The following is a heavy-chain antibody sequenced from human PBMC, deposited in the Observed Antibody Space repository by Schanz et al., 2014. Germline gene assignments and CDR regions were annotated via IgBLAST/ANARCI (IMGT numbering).Heavy chain of an antibody. CDR2: ITYNGGTI. V-gene: IGHV3-48*01. CDR1: GFNFGSHG. CDR3: ARDRRNADLDY. D-gene: IGHD1-1*01. Sequence: VQLVESGGGVVQPGRSLRLSCAASGFNFGSHGMHWVRQAPGKGLEWISYITYNGGTIYYADSVKGRFTISRDNAKNSLYLEMNSLRAEDTARYYCARDRRNADLDYWGQGTLVTVSS. J-gene: IGHJ4*02.